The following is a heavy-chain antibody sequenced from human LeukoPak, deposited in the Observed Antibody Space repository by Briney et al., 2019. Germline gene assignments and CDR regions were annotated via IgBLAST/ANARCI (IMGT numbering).Heavy chain of an antibody. Sequence: PGGSLRLSCAASGFTFSSYAMHWVRQAPGKGLEWVAVISYDGSNKYYADSVKGRFTISRDNAKNSLYLQMNSLRAEDTAVYYCAKDSSVTDYYYYYMDVWGKGTTVTVSS. V-gene: IGHV3-30*04. CDR3: AKDSSVTDYYYYYMDV. D-gene: IGHD3-22*01. CDR1: GFTFSSYA. J-gene: IGHJ6*03. CDR2: ISYDGSNK.